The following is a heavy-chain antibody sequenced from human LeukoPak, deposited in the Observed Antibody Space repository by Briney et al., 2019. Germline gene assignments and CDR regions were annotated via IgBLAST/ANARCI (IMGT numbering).Heavy chain of an antibody. CDR2: IRYDGSNK. D-gene: IGHD4/OR15-4a*01. CDR1: GFTFTSYG. Sequence: GGSLRLSCAASGFTFTSYGIHWVRQAPGKGLEWVAFIRYDGSNKYYADSVKGRFTISRDNSKNTLYLQMNSLRAEDTAVYYCARRAGAYSHPYDYWGQGTLVTVSS. J-gene: IGHJ4*02. V-gene: IGHV3-30*02. CDR3: ARRAGAYSHPYDY.